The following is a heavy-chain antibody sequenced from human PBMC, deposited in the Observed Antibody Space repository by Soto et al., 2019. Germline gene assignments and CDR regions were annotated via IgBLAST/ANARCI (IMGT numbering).Heavy chain of an antibody. Sequence: GGSLRLSCAASGFTFSSYGMHWVRQAPGKGLEWVAVISYDGSNKYYADSVKGRFTISRDNSKNTLYLQMNSLRAEDTAVYYCAKDRLSLEGYGPDYWGQGTLVTVSS. CDR3: AKDRLSLEGYGPDY. CDR2: ISYDGSNK. CDR1: GFTFSSYG. J-gene: IGHJ4*02. V-gene: IGHV3-30*18. D-gene: IGHD4-17*01.